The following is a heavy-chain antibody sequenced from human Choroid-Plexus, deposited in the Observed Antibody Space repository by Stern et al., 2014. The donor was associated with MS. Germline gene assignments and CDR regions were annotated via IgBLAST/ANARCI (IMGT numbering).Heavy chain of an antibody. Sequence: VQLEESGAEVKKPGASVKVSCKTSGYIFTGYYIHWVRQAPGQGLEWMAWINPNTGGAKYAQKFQGRVPMSRDTSISTAYVELSSLTSDDTAVYYCARAQRGITIFGVVTDYYYLGMDVWGQGTTVTVSS. J-gene: IGHJ6*02. V-gene: IGHV1-2*02. D-gene: IGHD3-3*01. CDR1: GYIFTGYY. CDR2: INPNTGGA. CDR3: ARAQRGITIFGVVTDYYYLGMDV.